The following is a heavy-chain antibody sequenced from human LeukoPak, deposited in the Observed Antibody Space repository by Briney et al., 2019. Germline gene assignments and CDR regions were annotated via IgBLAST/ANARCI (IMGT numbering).Heavy chain of an antibody. J-gene: IGHJ4*02. CDR3: ARQLGTGRWTFDS. Sequence: SDTLSLTCTVSGGSISSSDYWWGCIRQPPGKELEWIGSIYYLGNSHYNPSLKSRASMSVDTSKNQFSLKLTSVTASDTALYYCARQLGTGRWTFDSWGQGTLVTVSS. V-gene: IGHV4-39*01. CDR1: GGSISSSDYW. CDR2: IYYLGNS. D-gene: IGHD4-23*01.